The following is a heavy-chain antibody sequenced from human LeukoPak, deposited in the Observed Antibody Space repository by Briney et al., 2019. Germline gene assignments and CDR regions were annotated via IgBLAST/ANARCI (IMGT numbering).Heavy chain of an antibody. V-gene: IGHV1-8*03. CDR1: GYSFTSYD. CDR3: ARVGIAARPLDY. J-gene: IGHJ4*02. Sequence: RASVKVSCKASGYSFTSYDINWVRQATGQGLEWMGWMNPNSGNTGYAQKFQGRVTITRNTSISTAYMELSSLRSEDTAVYYCARVGIAARPLDYWGQGTLVTVSP. D-gene: IGHD6-6*01. CDR2: MNPNSGNT.